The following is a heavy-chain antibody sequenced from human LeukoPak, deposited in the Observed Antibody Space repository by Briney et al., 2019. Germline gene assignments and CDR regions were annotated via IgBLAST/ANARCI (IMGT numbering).Heavy chain of an antibody. D-gene: IGHD4-23*01. Sequence: SGTLSLTCAVSGGSVSYGFYYWSWIRQPPGKGLEWIGYIYYTGSTNYNPSLKSRVGISADRPKNRFSLKLRSVTAADTAVYYCAREVRRDDYGGNLDDFDIWGRGTMVTVSS. CDR1: GGSVSYGFYY. J-gene: IGHJ3*02. CDR2: IYYTGST. CDR3: AREVRRDDYGGNLDDFDI. V-gene: IGHV4-61*01.